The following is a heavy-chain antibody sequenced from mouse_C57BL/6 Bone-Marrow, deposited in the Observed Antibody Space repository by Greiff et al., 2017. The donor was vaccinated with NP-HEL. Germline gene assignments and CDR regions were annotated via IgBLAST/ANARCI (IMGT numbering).Heavy chain of an antibody. CDR1: GYTFNSYW. D-gene: IGHD4-1*02. J-gene: IGHJ4*01. CDR3: ARYRASTGTRAMDY. Sequence: QVQLKESVAELAKPGASVKLSCKASGYTFNSYWMHWVKQRPGQGLEWIGYINPSSGYTKYNQKFKDKATLTADKSSSTAYMQPSSLTYEDSAVYYCARYRASTGTRAMDYWGQGTSVTVSS. V-gene: IGHV1-7*01. CDR2: INPSSGYT.